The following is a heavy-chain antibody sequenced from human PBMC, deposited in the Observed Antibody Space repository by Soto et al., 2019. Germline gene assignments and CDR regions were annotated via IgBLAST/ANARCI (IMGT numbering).Heavy chain of an antibody. CDR2: IIPMFTTP. CDR3: ARGGNYGSRTHFQNLIY. Sequence: QVQLVQSGAEVKRPGSSVKVSCQASGDIFRTYAISWVRQAPGQGLEWMGGIIPMFTTPNYAQNFQGRVTISADESTSTAYMELSSLKSEDTAVYYCARGGNYGSRTHFQNLIYWGQGTQVTVSS. CDR1: GDIFRTYA. D-gene: IGHD3-10*01. J-gene: IGHJ4*02. V-gene: IGHV1-69*01.